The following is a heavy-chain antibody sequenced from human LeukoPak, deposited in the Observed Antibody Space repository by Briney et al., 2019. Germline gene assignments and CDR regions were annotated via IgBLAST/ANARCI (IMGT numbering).Heavy chain of an antibody. J-gene: IGHJ4*02. CDR3: ARDTLDYFDY. V-gene: IGHV4-59*01. CDR2: IYYSGNT. Sequence: SETLSLTCTVSGGSISSYYWSWIRQPPGKGLEWIGFIYYSGNTNYNPSLKSRVTISVDTYKNQFSLKLGSVTVADTAVYYCARDTLDYFDYWGQGTLVTVSS. CDR1: GGSISSYY.